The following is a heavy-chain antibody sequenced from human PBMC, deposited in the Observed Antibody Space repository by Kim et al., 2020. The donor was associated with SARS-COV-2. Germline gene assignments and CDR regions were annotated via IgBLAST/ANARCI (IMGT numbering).Heavy chain of an antibody. J-gene: IGHJ6*02. D-gene: IGHD5-12*01. V-gene: IGHV4-4*07. Sequence: NSDPSLRSGVHMSVDTSKNQFSRKLSSVTAAATAVYYCARDLRYSGLDVWGQGTTVTVSS. CDR3: ARDLRYSGLDV.